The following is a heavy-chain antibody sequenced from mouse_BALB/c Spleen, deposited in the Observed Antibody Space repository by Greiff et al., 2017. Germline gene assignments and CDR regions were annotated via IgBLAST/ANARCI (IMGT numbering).Heavy chain of an antibody. CDR2: IRNKANGYTT. CDR1: GFTFTDYY. J-gene: IGHJ4*01. CDR3: ARDDSSGYVTYYAMDY. Sequence: EVQRVESGGGLVQPGGSLRLSCATSGFTFTDYYMSWVRQTPGKALEWLGFIRNKANGYTTEYSASVKGRFTISRDNSQSILYLQMNTLRAEDSATYYCARDDSSGYVTYYAMDYWGQGTSVTVSS. D-gene: IGHD3-2*01. V-gene: IGHV7-3*02.